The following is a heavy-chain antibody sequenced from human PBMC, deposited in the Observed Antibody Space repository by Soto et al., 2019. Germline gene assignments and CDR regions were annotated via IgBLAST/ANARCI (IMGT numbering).Heavy chain of an antibody. CDR1: GGSISSGGYS. CDR2: IYHSGST. V-gene: IGHV4-30-2*01. CDR3: ARVSSP. J-gene: IGHJ5*02. Sequence: QLQLRESGSGLVKPSQTLSLTCAVSGGSISSGGYSWSWVRQPPGKGLEWIWYIYHSGSTYYNPSLNSRLTISVDRSKKQFSLKLSSVTAADTAVYYCARVSSPWGQGTLVTVAS.